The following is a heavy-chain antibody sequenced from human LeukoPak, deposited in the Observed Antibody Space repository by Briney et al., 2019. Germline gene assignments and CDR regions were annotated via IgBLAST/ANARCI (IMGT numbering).Heavy chain of an antibody. V-gene: IGHV4-31*03. CDR1: AGSTSSGGYY. Sequence: SETLSLTSTVSAGSTSSGGYYCSWIRQHPKKSLEWIGYIYYSGSTYYNPSLKSRVTISVDTSKNQFSLKLSSVTAADTAVYYCAKEHGRDQAFDYWGQGTLVTVSS. J-gene: IGHJ4*02. CDR2: IYYSGST. D-gene: IGHD1-14*01. CDR3: AKEHGRDQAFDY.